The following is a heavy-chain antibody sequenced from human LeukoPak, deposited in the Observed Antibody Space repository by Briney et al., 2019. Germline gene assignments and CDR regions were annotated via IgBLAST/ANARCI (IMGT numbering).Heavy chain of an antibody. J-gene: IGHJ4*02. CDR2: IFYDGSTK. Sequence: PGGSLSLSRAASGFTLSSYGMHWVGQAPGKGGEWVAIIFYDGSTKYHADSVKGRLTISRDNSKNTLYLQMNSLRAEDTAVYYCAQDQYSGYLAQWGEGTLVTVSS. CDR3: AQDQYSGYLAQ. D-gene: IGHD5-12*01. CDR1: GFTLSSYG. V-gene: IGHV3-33*06.